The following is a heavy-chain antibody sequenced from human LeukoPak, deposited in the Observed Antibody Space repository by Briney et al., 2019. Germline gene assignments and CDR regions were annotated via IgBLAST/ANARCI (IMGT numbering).Heavy chain of an antibody. CDR3: ARVPRIAMVRGVIPYYYYYMDV. J-gene: IGHJ6*03. Sequence: ASVKVSCKASGYTFTSYDINWVRQATGQGLEWMGWMNPNSGNTGYAQKFQGRVTMTRNTSISTAYMELSSLRSEDTAVYYCARVPRIAMVRGVIPYYYYYMDVWGQGTLVTVSS. CDR2: MNPNSGNT. D-gene: IGHD3-10*01. CDR1: GYTFTSYD. V-gene: IGHV1-8*01.